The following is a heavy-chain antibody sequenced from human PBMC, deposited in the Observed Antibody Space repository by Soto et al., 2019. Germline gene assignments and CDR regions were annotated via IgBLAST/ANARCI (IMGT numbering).Heavy chain of an antibody. J-gene: IGHJ6*02. D-gene: IGHD3-10*01. CDR1: GYTFSNYG. CDR2: ISDYNGNT. CDR3: AREGYYSGAGTYSPPRYYGMDV. Sequence: QVQLVQSGAEVRKPGASVTVSCKASGYTFSNYGLSWVRQAPGQGLEWMGWISDYNGNTHYAQQFQVRLIMPTGTSTRTAYVELRSLTSDDTAVYFFAREGYYSGAGTYSPPRYYGMDVWGQGTTVTVSS. V-gene: IGHV1-18*01.